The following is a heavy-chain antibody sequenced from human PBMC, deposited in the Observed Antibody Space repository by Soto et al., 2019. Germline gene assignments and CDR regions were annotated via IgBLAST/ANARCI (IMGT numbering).Heavy chain of an antibody. CDR3: ARDIKIFLEWLPRSKDYYYYGMDV. V-gene: IGHV1-69*13. CDR1: GGTFSSYA. Sequence: GASVKVSCKASGGTFSSYAISWVRQAPGQGREWMGGIIPIFGTANYAQKFQGRVTITADESTSTAYMELSSLRSEDTAVYYCARDIKIFLEWLPRSKDYYYYGMDVWGQGTTVTVSS. CDR2: IIPIFGTA. J-gene: IGHJ6*02. D-gene: IGHD3-3*01.